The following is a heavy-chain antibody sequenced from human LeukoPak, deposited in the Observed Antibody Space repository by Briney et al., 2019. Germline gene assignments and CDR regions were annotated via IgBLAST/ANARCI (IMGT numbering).Heavy chain of an antibody. Sequence: GESLKISCKGSGYSFTSYWIGWVRQMPGKGLEWMGIIYPGDSDTRYSPSFQGQVTISADKSISTAYLQWSSLKASDTAMYYCARHYLLERRCYYYYYMDVWGKGTTVTVSS. J-gene: IGHJ6*03. CDR2: IYPGDSDT. CDR3: ARHYLLERRCYYYYYMDV. CDR1: GYSFTSYW. V-gene: IGHV5-51*01. D-gene: IGHD1-1*01.